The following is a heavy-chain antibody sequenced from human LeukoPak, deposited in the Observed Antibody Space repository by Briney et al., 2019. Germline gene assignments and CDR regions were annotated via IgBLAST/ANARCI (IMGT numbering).Heavy chain of an antibody. CDR2: INWNGGST. CDR3: ARDDSDRRDAFDI. D-gene: IGHD3-22*01. V-gene: IGHV3-20*04. J-gene: IGHJ3*02. Sequence: GGSLRLSCAASGFTFDGYGMSWVRQAPGKGLEWVSGINWNGGSTGCADSVKGRFTISRDNAKNSLYLQMNSLRAEDTALYYCARDDSDRRDAFDIWGQGTMVTVSS. CDR1: GFTFDGYG.